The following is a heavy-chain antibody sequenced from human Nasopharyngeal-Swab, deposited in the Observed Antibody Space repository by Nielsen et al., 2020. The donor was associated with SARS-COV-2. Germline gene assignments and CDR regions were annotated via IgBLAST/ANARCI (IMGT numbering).Heavy chain of an antibody. CDR2: IWYDGSNK. CDR3: ARGNDFRSGYHPYYYDY. J-gene: IGHJ4*02. V-gene: IGHV3-33*01. D-gene: IGHD3-3*01. CDR1: GFIFSSYG. Sequence: LKISWAASGFIFSSYGMQWVRQAPGKGVEWVALIWYDGSNKYYADSLKGRFTISRDNSKNTLYLQINSLRAEDTAVYYCARGNDFRSGYHPYYYDYWGQGTVVTVSS.